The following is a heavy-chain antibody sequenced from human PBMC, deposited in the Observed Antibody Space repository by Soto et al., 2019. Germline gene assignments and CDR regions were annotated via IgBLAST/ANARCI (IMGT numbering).Heavy chain of an antibody. V-gene: IGHV3-64D*06. D-gene: IGHD2-15*01. CDR1: GCTFSSYA. J-gene: IGHJ4*02. CDR2: ISSNGGST. Sequence: PGGSLRLSWSASGCTFSSYAMHWVRQAPGKGLEYVSAISSNGGSTYYADSVKGRFTISRDNSKNTLYLQMSSLRAEDTAVYYCVKAGARYHTPYSFYFDYWGQGTLVTVS. CDR3: VKAGARYHTPYSFYFDY.